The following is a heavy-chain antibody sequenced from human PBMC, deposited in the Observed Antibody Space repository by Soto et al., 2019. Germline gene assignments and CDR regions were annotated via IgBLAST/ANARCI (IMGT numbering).Heavy chain of an antibody. CDR3: AREPISTPRGVTQVDP. J-gene: IGHJ5*02. V-gene: IGHV4-31*03. CDR2: IYNSETT. CDR1: GAPISSGAFY. D-gene: IGHD3-10*01. Sequence: PSETLSLTCNVSGAPISSGAFYWTWIRQHPGKGPEWIGYIYNSETTFYNPSLGSRVTMSLDAAKNHFSLELRSVTVADTAVYYCAREPISTPRGVTQVDPWGQGTLVTVSS.